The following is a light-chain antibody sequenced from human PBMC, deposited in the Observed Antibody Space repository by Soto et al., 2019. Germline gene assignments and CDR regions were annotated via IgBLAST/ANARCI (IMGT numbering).Light chain of an antibody. CDR1: QSIRSW. CDR2: DAY. CDR3: QQLNFFPIT. J-gene: IGKJ5*01. V-gene: IGKV1-5*01. Sequence: DIRMTQSPASLSASVGDRVTITCRASQSIRSWLAWYQQKPGKAPKLLIYDAYSLESGVPSRFSGSGSGTEFTLTITSLQPEDVATYYCQQLNFFPITFGQGTRLEIK.